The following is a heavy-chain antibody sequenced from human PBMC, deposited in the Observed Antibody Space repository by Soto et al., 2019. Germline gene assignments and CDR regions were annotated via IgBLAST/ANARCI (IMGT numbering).Heavy chain of an antibody. D-gene: IGHD6-19*01. CDR3: ARRRSDSSGWGVRYYYAMDV. CDR2: IDHGGSP. Sequence: QVQLQQWGAGLLKSSETLSLTCAVYGGSFSGYYWSWIRQPPGKGLEWIGEIDHGGSPYFSPSLRRRVTISTDTSKNQFSRHLRAVTAADTAVYYWARRRSDSSGWGVRYYYAMDVWGQGTTVTVSS. V-gene: IGHV4-34*02. CDR1: GGSFSGYY. J-gene: IGHJ6*02.